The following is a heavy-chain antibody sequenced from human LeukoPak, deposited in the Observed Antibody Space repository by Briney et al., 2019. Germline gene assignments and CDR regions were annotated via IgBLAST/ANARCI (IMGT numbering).Heavy chain of an antibody. CDR3: AKDMRSGRDGYNYFDY. J-gene: IGHJ4*02. D-gene: IGHD5-24*01. CDR1: GFTFDDYA. CDR2: ISWNSGSI. Sequence: GGSLRLSCAASGFTFDDYAMHWVRQAPGKGLEWVSGISWNSGSIGYADSVKGRFTISRDNAKNSLYLQMNSLRAEDTALYYCAKDMRSGRDGYNYFDYWGQGTLVTVSS. V-gene: IGHV3-9*01.